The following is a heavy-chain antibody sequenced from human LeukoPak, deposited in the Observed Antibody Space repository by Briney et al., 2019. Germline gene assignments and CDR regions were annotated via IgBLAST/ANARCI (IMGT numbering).Heavy chain of an antibody. CDR2: ISSSSSYI. J-gene: IGHJ3*02. CDR3: AREWREVRGYSGAFDI. D-gene: IGHD3-10*01. V-gene: IGHV3-21*01. Sequence: PGGSLRLSCAASGFTFSSYSMNWVRQAPGKGLEWVSSISSSSSYIYYADSVKGRFTISRDNAKNSLYLQMNSLRAEDTAVYYCAREWREVRGYSGAFDIWGQGTMVTVSS. CDR1: GFTFSSYS.